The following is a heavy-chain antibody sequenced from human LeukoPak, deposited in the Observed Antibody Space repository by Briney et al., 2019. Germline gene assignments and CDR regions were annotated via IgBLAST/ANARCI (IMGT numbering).Heavy chain of an antibody. CDR3: ATNSSGHYDY. V-gene: IGHV3-23*01. Sequence: GGSLRLSCAASGFTFSSYAISWVRPAPGKGLEWVSAISGSGGSTYYADSVKGRFTMSRDNSKNTLYLQMNSLRAEDTAVYYCATNSSGHYDYWGQGTLVTVSS. CDR2: ISGSGGST. D-gene: IGHD3-22*01. J-gene: IGHJ4*02. CDR1: GFTFSSYA.